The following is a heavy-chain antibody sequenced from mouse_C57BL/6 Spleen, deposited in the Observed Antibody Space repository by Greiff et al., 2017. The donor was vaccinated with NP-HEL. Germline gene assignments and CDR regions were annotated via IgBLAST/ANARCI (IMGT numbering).Heavy chain of an antibody. D-gene: IGHD4-1*02. CDR2: IDPEDGET. Sequence: EVHLVESGAELVKPGASVKLSCTASGFNIKDYYMHWVKQRTEQGLEWIGRIDPEDGETKYAPKFQGKATITADTSSNTAYLQLSSLTSEDTAVYYCARSPTGTWGFDYWGQGTTLTVSS. CDR1: GFNIKDYY. CDR3: ARSPTGTWGFDY. V-gene: IGHV14-2*01. J-gene: IGHJ2*01.